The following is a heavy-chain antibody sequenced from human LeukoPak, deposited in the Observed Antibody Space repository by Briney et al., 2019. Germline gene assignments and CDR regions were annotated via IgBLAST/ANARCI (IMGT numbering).Heavy chain of an antibody. CDR2: IKQDGSEK. J-gene: IGHJ5*02. CDR3: AKNNWFGEFENWFDP. Sequence: GGSLRLSCAASGFTFSSYWMSWVRQAPGKGLEWVANIKQDGSEKYYVDSVKGRFTISRDNAKNSLYLQMNSLRAEDTAVYYCAKNNWFGEFENWFDPWGQGTLVTVSS. CDR1: GFTFSSYW. D-gene: IGHD3-10*01. V-gene: IGHV3-7*01.